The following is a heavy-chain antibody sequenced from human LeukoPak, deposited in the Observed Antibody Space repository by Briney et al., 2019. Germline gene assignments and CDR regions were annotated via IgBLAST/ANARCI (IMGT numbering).Heavy chain of an antibody. V-gene: IGHV1-24*01. D-gene: IGHD3-10*01. Sequence: ASMKVSCKVSGYTLTDLSIHWLRQAPGKGLEWMGGFDPEDGETIYAQKFQGRVTMTEDTSTDTAYMELSSLRSEDTAVYYCAYRSGSGAWFDPWGQGTLVTVSS. CDR2: FDPEDGET. J-gene: IGHJ5*02. CDR3: AYRSGSGAWFDP. CDR1: GYTLTDLS.